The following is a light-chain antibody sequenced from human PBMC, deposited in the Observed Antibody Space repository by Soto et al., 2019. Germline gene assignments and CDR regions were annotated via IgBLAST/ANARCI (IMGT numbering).Light chain of an antibody. CDR2: DXS. CDR3: QQYNRSTST. J-gene: IGKJ5*01. CDR1: QVSISW. Sequence: QVSLAPASPPAFVGDSVNTXCRARQVSISWVAWYQQEPGXAPKIXXYDXSSLHSGVPSRFSGSGSGTDFTRTISRLQPADFANYYWQQYNRSTSTFGQGTRVEI. V-gene: IGKV1-12*01.